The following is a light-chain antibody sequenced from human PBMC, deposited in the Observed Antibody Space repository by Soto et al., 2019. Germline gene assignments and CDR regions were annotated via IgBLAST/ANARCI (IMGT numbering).Light chain of an antibody. CDR3: QQSYSTPT. V-gene: IGKV1-39*01. J-gene: IGKJ2*01. CDR2: AAS. CDR1: QSISSY. Sequence: DIQMTQSASSLSASVGDRVTITCRASQSISSYLNWYQQKPGKAPKLLIYAASSLQSRVPSRFSGSGSGTDFTLTISSLQPEDFATYDCQQSYSTPTCGQGTKLEIK.